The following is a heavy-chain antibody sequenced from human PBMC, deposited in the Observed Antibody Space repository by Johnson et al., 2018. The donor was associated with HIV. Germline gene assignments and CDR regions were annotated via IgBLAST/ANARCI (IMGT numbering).Heavy chain of an antibody. D-gene: IGHD1-26*01. J-gene: IGHJ3*02. CDR1: GFTFSSYA. CDR3: ARDAQECELWGDGAFDI. Sequence: QMQLVESGGGVVQPGRSLRLSCAASGFTFSSYAMHWVRQAPGKGLEWVAVISYDGSNKYYADSVKGRFTISRDNSKNTLYLQMNSLRAEDTAVYYCARDAQECELWGDGAFDIWGQGTMVTVSS. CDR2: ISYDGSNK. V-gene: IGHV3-30-3*01.